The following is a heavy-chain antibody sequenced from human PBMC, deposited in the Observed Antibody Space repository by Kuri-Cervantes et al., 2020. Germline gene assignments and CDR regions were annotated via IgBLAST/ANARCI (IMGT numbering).Heavy chain of an antibody. D-gene: IGHD3-22*01. CDR2: IIPIFGTA. V-gene: IGHV1-69*13. J-gene: IGHJ4*02. Sequence: SVKVSCKVSGYTLTELSMHWVRQAPGKGLEWMGGIIPIFGTANYAQKFQGRVTITADESTSTAYMELSSLRSEDTAVYYCARDPYSSGWYSVHYYDSSGYFDYWGQGTLVTVSS. CDR1: GYTLTELS. CDR3: ARDPYSSGWYSVHYYDSSGYFDY.